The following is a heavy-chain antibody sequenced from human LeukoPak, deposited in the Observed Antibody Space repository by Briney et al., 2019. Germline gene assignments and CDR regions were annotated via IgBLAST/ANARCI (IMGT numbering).Heavy chain of an antibody. V-gene: IGHV3-48*03. D-gene: IGHD1-26*01. J-gene: IGHJ5*02. CDR1: EFTFSIYE. CDR3: ARGGSAASSNWFDA. Sequence: GGSLRLSCAASEFTFSIYEMNWVRQTPGKGLEWLSYISSSGNSIYYADSVGGRFTISRDNAKNSLYLQMNNLRVEDTAVYYCARGGSAASSNWFDAWGQGTLVTVSS. CDR2: ISSSGNSI.